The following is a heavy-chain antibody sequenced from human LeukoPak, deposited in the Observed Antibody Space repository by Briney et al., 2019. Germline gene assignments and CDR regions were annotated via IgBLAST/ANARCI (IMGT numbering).Heavy chain of an antibody. CDR3: AKRGSFDYGSGSYYYYYMDV. CDR1: GFTFSSYA. CDR2: ISGSGGST. D-gene: IGHD3-10*01. V-gene: IGHV3-23*01. J-gene: IGHJ6*03. Sequence: GGSLRLSCAASGFTFSSYAMSWVRQAPGKGLEWVSAISGSGGSTYYADSVKGRFTISRDNSKNTLYLQMNSLRAEDTAVYYCAKRGSFDYGSGSYYYYYMDVWGKGTTVTVSS.